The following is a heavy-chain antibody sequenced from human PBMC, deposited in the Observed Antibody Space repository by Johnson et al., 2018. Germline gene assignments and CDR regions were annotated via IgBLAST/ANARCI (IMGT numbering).Heavy chain of an antibody. CDR1: GFRFSDYY. J-gene: IGHJ3*02. CDR2: MSSSGSTI. D-gene: IGHD4-23*01. V-gene: IGHV3-11*04. CDR3: ARQGGNDAFDI. Sequence: QVQLVESGGGLVKPGGSXRLSCAASGFRFSDYYMSWIRQAPGKGLEWVSKMSSSGSTIYYADSVKGRFTISRDNARNSLYLQMNSLRVEDTALYYCARQGGNDAFDIWGQGTMVTVSS.